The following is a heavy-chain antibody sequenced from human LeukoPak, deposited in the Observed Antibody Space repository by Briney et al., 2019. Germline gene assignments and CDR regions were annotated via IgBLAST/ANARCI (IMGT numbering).Heavy chain of an antibody. J-gene: IGHJ6*02. CDR2: ISYDGSNK. CDR1: GSTFSSYA. Sequence: GSLRLSCAASGSTFSSYAMHWVRQAPGKGLEWVAVISYDGSNKYYADSVKGRFTISRDNSKNTLYLQMNSLRAEDTAVYYCARDHLISSGWYSYYYGMDVWGQGTTVTVSS. V-gene: IGHV3-30-3*01. CDR3: ARDHLISSGWYSYYYGMDV. D-gene: IGHD6-19*01.